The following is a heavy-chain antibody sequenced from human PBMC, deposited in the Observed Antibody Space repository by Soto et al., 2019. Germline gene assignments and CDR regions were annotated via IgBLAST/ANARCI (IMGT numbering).Heavy chain of an antibody. CDR2: IIPIFATA. Sequence: QVQLVQSGAEVKKPGSSVKVSCKASGGTFSSYAISWVRQSPGQGLEWMGGIIPIFATANYAQKFQGRVPITADESTRTAYMELSSLRSDDTAVYYCARPREEYYYYYGMDVWGQGTTVTISS. CDR1: GGTFSSYA. V-gene: IGHV1-69*01. J-gene: IGHJ6*02. CDR3: ARPREEYYYYYGMDV.